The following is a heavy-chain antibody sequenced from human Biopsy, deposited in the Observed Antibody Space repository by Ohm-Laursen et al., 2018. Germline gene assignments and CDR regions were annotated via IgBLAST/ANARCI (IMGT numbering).Heavy chain of an antibody. CDR3: ARGGRLAASGTGDY. CDR2: INHSGVT. CDR1: GGSFSGYF. D-gene: IGHD6-13*01. J-gene: IGHJ4*02. Sequence: SDTLSLTCTVSGGSFSGYFLTWIRQPPGRGLEWIGEINHSGVTYYNPSLESRLTISGDTSRNQFSLRLTSLTAADTAVYYCARGGRLAASGTGDYWGQGTLVTVSS. V-gene: IGHV4-34*01.